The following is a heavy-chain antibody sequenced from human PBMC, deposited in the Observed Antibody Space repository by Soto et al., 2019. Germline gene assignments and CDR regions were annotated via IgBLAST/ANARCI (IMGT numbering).Heavy chain of an antibody. V-gene: IGHV1-3*01. CDR2: MNPKTGNI. Sequence: QVRLVQSGAEVKMPGASVKVSCRASGYAFVDYALHWVRQAPGQGLEWVGWMNPKTGNIKSSHKFEDRVSISRDTATITAYMELSGPRSEDTAVYFCTREAVVAENWFDPWAQGTLVTVSS. D-gene: IGHD3-22*01. CDR3: TREAVVAENWFDP. J-gene: IGHJ5*02. CDR1: GYAFVDYA.